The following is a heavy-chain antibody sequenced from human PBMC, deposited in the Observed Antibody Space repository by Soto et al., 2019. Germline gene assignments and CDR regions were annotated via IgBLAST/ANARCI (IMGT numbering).Heavy chain of an antibody. CDR2: FDPEDGET. J-gene: IGHJ5*02. CDR3: AIHSGYSSGWLNWFDP. Sequence: GASVTVSCQVAGYTLTDLSMHWVRQAPGKGLEWMGGFDPEDGETIYAQKFQGRVTMTEDTSTDTAYMELSSLRSEDTAVYYCAIHSGYSSGWLNWFDPWGQGTLVTVSS. D-gene: IGHD6-19*01. CDR1: GYTLTDLS. V-gene: IGHV1-24*01.